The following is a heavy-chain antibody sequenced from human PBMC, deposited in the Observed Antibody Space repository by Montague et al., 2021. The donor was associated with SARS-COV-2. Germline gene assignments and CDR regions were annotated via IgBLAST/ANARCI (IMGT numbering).Heavy chain of an antibody. J-gene: IGHJ6*02. D-gene: IGHD3-9*01. CDR2: IDWDDDK. CDR1: GFSLSTSGMC. Sequence: PALVKPTKTLTLTCTFSGFSLSTSGMCVSWIRQPPGKALEWLARIDWDDDKYYSTSLKTRLTISKDTSKNQVVLTMTNMDPVDTATYYCARRTYDILTGYAYGMDVWGQGTTVTVSS. CDR3: ARRTYDILTGYAYGMDV. V-gene: IGHV2-70*11.